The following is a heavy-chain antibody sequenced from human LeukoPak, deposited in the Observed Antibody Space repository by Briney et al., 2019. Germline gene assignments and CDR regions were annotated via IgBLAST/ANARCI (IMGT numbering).Heavy chain of an antibody. J-gene: IGHJ4*02. CDR1: GFTFSTYS. D-gene: IGHD1-26*01. V-gene: IGHV3-21*01. CDR2: ISSSSSYI. CDR3: ARFEWELLDY. Sequence: PGGSLRLSCAASGFTFSTYSMNWIRQAPGKGLEWVSSISSSSSYIYYADSVKGRFTISRDNAKNSLYLQMNSLRAEDTAVYYCARFEWELLDYWGQGTLVTVSS.